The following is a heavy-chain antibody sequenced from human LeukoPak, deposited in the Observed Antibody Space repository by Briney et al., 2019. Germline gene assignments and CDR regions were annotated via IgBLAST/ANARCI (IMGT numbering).Heavy chain of an antibody. J-gene: IGHJ2*01. D-gene: IGHD6-13*01. Sequence: RASETLSLTCTVSGGSISSYYWSWIRQPPGKGLEWIGYNYYSGSTNYNPSLKSRVTISGDTSKNQFSLKLSSVTAADTAVYYCARDKGLAAAGHWYFDLWGRGTLVTVSS. CDR1: GGSISSYY. CDR2: NYYSGST. V-gene: IGHV4-59*01. CDR3: ARDKGLAAAGHWYFDL.